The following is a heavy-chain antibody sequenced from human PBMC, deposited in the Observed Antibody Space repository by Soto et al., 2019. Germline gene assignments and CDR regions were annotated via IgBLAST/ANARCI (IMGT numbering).Heavy chain of an antibody. CDR1: GYSFTTYG. J-gene: IGHJ4*02. Sequence: ASVKVSCKASGYSFTTYGIFWVRQAPGKGLEWMGWISPYNGKTNYAKNLQGRVSMTTDTSKTTAYMELRSLRSDDTAVYYCARPYDSSQSPRFDYWGQGTLVTVSS. CDR2: ISPYNGKT. D-gene: IGHD3-22*01. CDR3: ARPYDSSQSPRFDY. V-gene: IGHV1-18*01.